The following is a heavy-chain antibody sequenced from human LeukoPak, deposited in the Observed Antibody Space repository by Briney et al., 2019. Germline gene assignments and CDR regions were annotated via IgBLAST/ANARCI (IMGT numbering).Heavy chain of an antibody. D-gene: IGHD6-13*01. V-gene: IGHV3-66*01. Sequence: GGSLRLSCAASGFTVSSNFMTWVRQAPGKGLDWVSLIYSGGSTYYADSVKGRFTISRDNSKNTLYLQMNSLRDEDTAVYHCASGRRGIIAAGLDYWGQGTLVTVSS. CDR3: ASGRRGIIAAGLDY. J-gene: IGHJ4*02. CDR2: IYSGGST. CDR1: GFTVSSNF.